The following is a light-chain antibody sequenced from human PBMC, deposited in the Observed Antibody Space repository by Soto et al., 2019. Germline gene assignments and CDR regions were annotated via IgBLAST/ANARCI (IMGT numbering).Light chain of an antibody. Sequence: QSALTQPASVSGSVGQSITISCTGPSSDVGGYDFVSWYQHHPGKAPKLIIYEVRTRPSGVSDRFSGSKSGNTASLTISGLQAEDEADYYCSSYTSDWGVFGTGTKLTVL. CDR1: SSDVGGYDF. CDR3: SSYTSDWGV. CDR2: EVR. V-gene: IGLV2-14*01. J-gene: IGLJ1*01.